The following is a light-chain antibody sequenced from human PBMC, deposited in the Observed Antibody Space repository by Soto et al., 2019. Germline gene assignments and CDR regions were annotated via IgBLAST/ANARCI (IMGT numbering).Light chain of an antibody. CDR2: KAS. CDR3: QQYNSYPYT. CDR1: QSISSW. J-gene: IGKJ2*01. Sequence: DIQMTQSPSTLSASVGDRVTITCRARQSISSWLAWYQQKPGKAPKLLIYKASSLESGVPSRFSGSGSGTEFTLTISSLQPYDFATYYCQQYNSYPYTFGQGTKLEIK. V-gene: IGKV1-5*03.